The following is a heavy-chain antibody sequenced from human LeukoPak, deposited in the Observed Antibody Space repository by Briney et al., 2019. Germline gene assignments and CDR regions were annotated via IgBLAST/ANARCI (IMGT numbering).Heavy chain of an antibody. V-gene: IGHV1-2*02. J-gene: IGHJ4*02. CDR1: GYMFTDYY. CDR3: ARGYCSGDCFTLFDY. CDR2: INPNSGGT. Sequence: VKVSCKASGYMFTDYYMHWVRQAPGQGLEWMGWINPNSGGTNYAQKFQGRVTMTRDTSISTAYMELSSLRSDDTAVYYCARGYCSGDCFTLFDYWGQGTLVTVSS. D-gene: IGHD2-21*02.